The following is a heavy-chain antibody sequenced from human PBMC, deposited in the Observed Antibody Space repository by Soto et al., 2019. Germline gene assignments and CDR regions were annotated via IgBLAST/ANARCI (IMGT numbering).Heavy chain of an antibody. CDR3: ARRIEGDWSYTEYYFDY. CDR1: GYSFTSYW. J-gene: IGHJ4*02. Sequence: HGESLKISCKGSGYSFTSYWIGWVRQMPGKGLEWMGIIYPGDSDTRYSPSFQGQVTISADKSISTAYLQWSSLKASDTAMYYCARRIEGDWSYTEYYFDYWGQGTLVTVSS. D-gene: IGHD3-9*01. V-gene: IGHV5-51*01. CDR2: IYPGDSDT.